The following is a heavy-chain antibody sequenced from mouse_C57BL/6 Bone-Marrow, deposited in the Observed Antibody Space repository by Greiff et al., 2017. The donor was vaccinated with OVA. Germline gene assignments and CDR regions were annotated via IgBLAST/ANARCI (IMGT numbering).Heavy chain of an antibody. CDR1: GYTFTSYW. V-gene: IGHV1-74*01. Sequence: QVQLQQPGAELVKPGASVKVSCKASGYTFTSYWMHWVKQRPGQGLEWIGRIHPSDSDTNYTQKFKGKATLTVDKSSSTAYMQLSSLTSEDAAYYCSAIAVVLRYCYASDYWGQGTTVTVSS. J-gene: IGHJ4*01. CDR2: IHPSDSDT. CDR3: AIAVVLRYCYASDY. D-gene: IGHD1-1*01.